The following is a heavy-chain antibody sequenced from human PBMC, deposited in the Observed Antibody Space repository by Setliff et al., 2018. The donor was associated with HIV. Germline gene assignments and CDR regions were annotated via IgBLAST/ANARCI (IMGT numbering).Heavy chain of an antibody. D-gene: IGHD2-15*01. CDR1: GYTFTDYY. J-gene: IGHJ4*02. CDR3: VTGEGLRF. V-gene: IGHV1-69-2*01. Sequence: ASVKISCKASGYTFTDYYMHWVQQAPGKGLEWMGRVDPEDDKTIYAEKFQGRVTMTTATSSDTAYLYLSSLRYEDTAVYYCVTGEGLRFWGQGTLVTVSS. CDR2: VDPEDDKT.